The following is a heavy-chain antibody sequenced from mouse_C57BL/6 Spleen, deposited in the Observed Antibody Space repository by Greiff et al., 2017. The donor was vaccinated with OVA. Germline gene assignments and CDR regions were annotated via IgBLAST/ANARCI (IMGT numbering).Heavy chain of an antibody. Sequence: EVHLVESGGDLVKPGGSLKLSCAASGFTFSSYGMSWVRPTPDKRLEWVATISSGGSYTYYPDSVKGRFTISRDNAKNTLYLQMSSLKSEDTAMYYCAKWGNKGFDYWGQGTTLTVSS. CDR1: GFTFSSYG. V-gene: IGHV5-6*01. D-gene: IGHD1-3*01. CDR2: ISSGGSYT. CDR3: AKWGNKGFDY. J-gene: IGHJ2*01.